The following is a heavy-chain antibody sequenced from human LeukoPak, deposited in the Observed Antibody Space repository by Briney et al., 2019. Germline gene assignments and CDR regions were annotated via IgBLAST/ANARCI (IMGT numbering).Heavy chain of an antibody. V-gene: IGHV3-74*03. CDR2: IDSDGRLT. CDR3: AKERNLEIAVAGTIFAC. CDR1: GFIFSNSW. Sequence: GGSLRLSCAASGFIFSNSWMHWVRQVPGKGLVWVSRIDSDGRLTTYADSVKGRFTISRDNTKNTLFLQMSNLRAEDTSVYYCAKERNLEIAVAGTIFACWGQGTLVTVSS. D-gene: IGHD6-19*01. J-gene: IGHJ4*02.